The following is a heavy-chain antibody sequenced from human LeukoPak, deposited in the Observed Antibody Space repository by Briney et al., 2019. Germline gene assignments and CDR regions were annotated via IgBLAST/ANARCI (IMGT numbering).Heavy chain of an antibody. D-gene: IGHD3-22*01. CDR1: GFTFSSYS. CDR2: ISSSSSSTM. Sequence: GALRLSCAASGFTFSSYSMNWVRQAPGKGLEWVSYISSSSSSTMYYADSVKGRFSISRDNAKKSLYLQMNSLRAEDTAVYYCARDHHRRLYDSQARDTFDIWAKGQWLPSLQ. J-gene: IGHJ3*02. V-gene: IGHV3-48*01. CDR3: ARDHHRRLYDSQARDTFDI.